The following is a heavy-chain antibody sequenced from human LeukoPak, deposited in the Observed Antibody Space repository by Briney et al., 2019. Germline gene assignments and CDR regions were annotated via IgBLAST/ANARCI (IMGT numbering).Heavy chain of an antibody. CDR2: IYPGDSDT. V-gene: IGHV5-51*01. CDR1: GYSFTSYW. Sequence: GESLKTSCKGSGYSFTSYWIGWVRQMPGKGLEWMGIIYPGDSDTRYSPSFQGQVTISADKSISTAYLQWSSLKASDTAMYYCARGDSGYSYGPPPNWFDPWGQGTLVTVSS. J-gene: IGHJ5*02. CDR3: ARGDSGYSYGPPPNWFDP. D-gene: IGHD5-18*01.